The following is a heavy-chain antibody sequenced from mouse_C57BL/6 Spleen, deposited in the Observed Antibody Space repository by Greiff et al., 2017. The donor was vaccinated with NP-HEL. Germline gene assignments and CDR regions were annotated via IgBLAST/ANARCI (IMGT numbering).Heavy chain of an antibody. V-gene: IGHV1-61*01. CDR2: IYPSDSET. D-gene: IGHD3-2*02. CDR1: GYTFTSYW. Sequence: VKLQQPGAELVRPGSSVKLSCKASGYTFTSYWMDWVKQRPGQGLEWIGNIYPSDSETHYNQKFKDKATLTVDKSSSTAYMQLSSLTSEDSAVYYCARGGDSSGYFAYWGQGTLVTVSA. J-gene: IGHJ3*01. CDR3: ARGGDSSGYFAY.